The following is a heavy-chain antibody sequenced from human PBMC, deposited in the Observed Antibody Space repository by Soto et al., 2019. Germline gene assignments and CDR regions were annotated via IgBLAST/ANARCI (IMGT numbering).Heavy chain of an antibody. CDR2: IFYSENN. V-gene: IGHV4-39*01. D-gene: IGHD5-18*01. CDR3: AFIFSKAYSYGFYYYGMDV. J-gene: IGHJ6*02. Sequence: PSETLSLTCTVSGVSISSSSIYWGWIRQPTGKGLEWIGSIFYSENNYYNPALKRRVTISVDTSNNQFSLMMTSMTAADTAEYYFAFIFSKAYSYGFYYYGMDVGAQGTTVTV. CDR1: GVSISSSSIY.